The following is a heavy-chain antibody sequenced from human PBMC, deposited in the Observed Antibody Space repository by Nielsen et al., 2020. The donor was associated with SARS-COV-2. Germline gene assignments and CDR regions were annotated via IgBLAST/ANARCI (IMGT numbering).Heavy chain of an antibody. CDR3: ARVAGRVVVTAPIDS. J-gene: IGHJ4*02. Sequence: GESLKISCAVSGFTFSNYGMHWVRQAPGKGLEWLATISHDGSKKYYADSVRGRFTISRDNSENTLFLQVNSLRSEDTAVFYCARVAGRVVVTAPIDSWGQGALVTVSS. CDR2: ISHDGSKK. D-gene: IGHD2-21*02. V-gene: IGHV3-30*03. CDR1: GFTFSNYG.